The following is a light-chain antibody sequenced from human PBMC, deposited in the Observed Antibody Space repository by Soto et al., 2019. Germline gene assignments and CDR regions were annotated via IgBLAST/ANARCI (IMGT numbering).Light chain of an antibody. CDR3: SSYAGSNNVV. Sequence: QSALTQPPSASGSPGQSVTISCTGTSSDVVGYNYVSWHQQHPGKAPKVMIYEVSKRPSGVPDRFSGSKSGNTASLTVSGLQAEDEADYYCSSYAGSNNVVFGGGTKLTVL. V-gene: IGLV2-8*01. J-gene: IGLJ2*01. CDR2: EVS. CDR1: SSDVVGYNY.